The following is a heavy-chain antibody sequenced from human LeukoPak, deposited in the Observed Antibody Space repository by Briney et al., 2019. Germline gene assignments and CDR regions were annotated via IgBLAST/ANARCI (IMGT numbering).Heavy chain of an antibody. CDR2: LYTSGTT. Sequence: PGGSLRLSCAASGFTVGSKYMSWVRQAPGEGLEWVSVLYTSGTTYHANSVKGRFTISRDDSKNTLYLQMNSLRDEDTALYYCARDLNGVRTFDIWGQGTMVTVSS. CDR1: GFTVGSKY. J-gene: IGHJ3*02. V-gene: IGHV3-53*01. CDR3: ARDLNGVRTFDI. D-gene: IGHD2-8*01.